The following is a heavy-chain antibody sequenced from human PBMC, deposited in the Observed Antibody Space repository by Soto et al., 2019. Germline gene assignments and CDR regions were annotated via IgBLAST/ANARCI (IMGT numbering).Heavy chain of an antibody. CDR1: GGTYSSYA. CDR2: IIPIFGTA. CDR3: ARESERSITIFGVVTLGNGMDV. J-gene: IGHJ6*02. Sequence: SVNGSCKAAGGTYSSYASSWGLQDHGQGLEWMGGIIPIFGTANYAQKFQGRVTITADESTSTAYMELSSLRSEDTAVYYCARESERSITIFGVVTLGNGMDVWGQGTTVTVSS. D-gene: IGHD3-3*01. V-gene: IGHV1-69*13.